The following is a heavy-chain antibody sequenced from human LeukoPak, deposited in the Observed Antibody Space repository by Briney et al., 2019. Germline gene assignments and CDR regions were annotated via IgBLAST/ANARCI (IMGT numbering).Heavy chain of an antibody. J-gene: IGHJ4*02. V-gene: IGHV5-51*01. CDR2: IYPGDSDT. CDR3: ARLAPWVVAATSYFDY. D-gene: IGHD2-15*01. Sequence: GGALEISLKGSGYRFTSYWNGWGRPMPGKGAGWMGIIYPGDSDTRYSPSFQGQVTISPAKSISTAYLPWSSLKASDTAMYYCARLAPWVVAATSYFDYWGQGTLVTVSS. CDR1: GYRFTSYW.